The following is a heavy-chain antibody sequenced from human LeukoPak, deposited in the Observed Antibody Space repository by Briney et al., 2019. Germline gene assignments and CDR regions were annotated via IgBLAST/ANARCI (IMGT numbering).Heavy chain of an antibody. V-gene: IGHV3-30*18. CDR1: GFTFSSYG. CDR3: AKTELGYCSGGSCYSPDY. J-gene: IGHJ4*02. D-gene: IGHD2-15*01. CDR2: ISYDGSNK. Sequence: PGGSLRLSCAASGFTFSSYGMHWVRQAPGKGLEWVAVISYDGSNKYYADSVKGRFTISRDNSKNTLYLQMNSLRAEDTAVYYCAKTELGYCSGGSCYSPDYWGQGTLVTVSS.